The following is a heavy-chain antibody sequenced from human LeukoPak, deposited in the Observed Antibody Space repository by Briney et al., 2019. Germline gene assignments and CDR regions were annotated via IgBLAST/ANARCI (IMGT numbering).Heavy chain of an antibody. CDR1: GGTFSSYA. CDR2: IIPILGIA. J-gene: IGHJ6*02. D-gene: IGHD1-7*01. CDR3: ARVIRYQLHTDV. V-gene: IGHV1-69*04. Sequence: SVKVSCKASGGTFSSYAISWVRQAPGQGLEWMGRIIPILGIANYAQKFQGRVTITADKSTSTAYMELSSLRSEDTAVYYCARVIRYQLHTDVWGQGATVTVSS.